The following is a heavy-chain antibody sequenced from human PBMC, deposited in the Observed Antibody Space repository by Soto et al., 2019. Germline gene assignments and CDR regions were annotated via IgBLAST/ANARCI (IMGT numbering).Heavy chain of an antibody. CDR1: GASISSEQY. J-gene: IGHJ4*02. Sequence: SETLSLTCAVSGASISSEQYWTWVRQPPGKGLEWIGDIHHSGSTNNNPSLRSRLIMSVDTSKNQFSLNLNSVTAADTAVYYCARSFGWYAIDQWGQGTLVTVS. V-gene: IGHV4-4*02. CDR2: IHHSGST. CDR3: ARSFGWYAIDQ. D-gene: IGHD6-19*01.